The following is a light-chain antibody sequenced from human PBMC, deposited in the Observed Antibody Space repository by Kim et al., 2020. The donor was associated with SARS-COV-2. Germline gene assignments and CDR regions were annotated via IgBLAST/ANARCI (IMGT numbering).Light chain of an antibody. V-gene: IGLV7-43*01. CDR2: STT. J-gene: IGLJ3*02. CDR3: LLYYGGVWV. Sequence: GRTVTLTCAASPGAVTSVYWPNWFQQKPEQVPRALIYSTTKKHSWTPARFSGARLGGKAALTLSGVQPEGEADYYCLLYYGGVWVFGGGTQLTVL. CDR1: PGAVTSVYW.